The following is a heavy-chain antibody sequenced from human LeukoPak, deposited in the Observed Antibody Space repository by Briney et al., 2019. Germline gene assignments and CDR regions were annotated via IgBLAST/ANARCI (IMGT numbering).Heavy chain of an antibody. Sequence: SETLSLTCTVSGGSISSYYWSWIRQPAGKGLEWIGRIYTSGSTNYNPSLKSRVTMSVDTSKNQFSLKLSSVTAADTVVYYCARVGLSSDQGAFDIWGQGTMVTVSS. CDR3: ARVGLSSDQGAFDI. CDR1: GGSISSYY. V-gene: IGHV4-4*07. J-gene: IGHJ3*02. D-gene: IGHD2-21*02. CDR2: IYTSGST.